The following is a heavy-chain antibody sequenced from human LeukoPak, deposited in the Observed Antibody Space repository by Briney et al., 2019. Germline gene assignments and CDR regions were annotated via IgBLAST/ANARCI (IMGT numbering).Heavy chain of an antibody. Sequence: ASVKVSCKASGYTFTGYYIHWVRQAPGQGLEWMGWINPNSGGPNYAQKFQGRVTMTRDTSISTAYMEMSRLRSDDTAVYYCARGIDEWLYLNYWGQGALVTVSS. CDR2: INPNSGGP. CDR3: ARGIDEWLYLNY. J-gene: IGHJ4*02. D-gene: IGHD3-3*01. V-gene: IGHV1-2*02. CDR1: GYTFTGYY.